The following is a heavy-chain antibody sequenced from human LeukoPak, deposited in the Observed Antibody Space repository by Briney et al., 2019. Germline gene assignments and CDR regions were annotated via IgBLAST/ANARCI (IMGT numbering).Heavy chain of an antibody. V-gene: IGHV5-51*01. CDR2: NYPGDSDT. CDR3: ARSRYYYYYMDV. J-gene: IGHJ6*03. Sequence: GESLKISCKGSGYSFTIYWIGWGRQMPGKGLEWMGINYPGDSDTRYSPSFQGHVTISADKSISTAYLQWSSLKVSDTAMYYCARSRYYYYYMDVWGKGTTVTVSS. CDR1: GYSFTIYW.